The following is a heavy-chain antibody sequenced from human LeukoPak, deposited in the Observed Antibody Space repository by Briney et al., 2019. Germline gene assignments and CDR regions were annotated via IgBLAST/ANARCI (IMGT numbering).Heavy chain of an antibody. V-gene: IGHV4-38-2*02. CDR2: IYHSGST. CDR3: ARSPSLPYCSSTSCYWNDEGKGFDP. CDR1: GYSISSGYY. J-gene: IGHJ5*02. D-gene: IGHD2-2*01. Sequence: SETLSLTCTVSGYSISSGYYWGWIRQPPGKGLEWIGSIYHSGSTYYNPSLKSRVTISVDTSKNQFSLKLSSVTAADTAVYYCARSPSLPYCSSTSCYWNDEGKGFDPWGQGTLVTVSS.